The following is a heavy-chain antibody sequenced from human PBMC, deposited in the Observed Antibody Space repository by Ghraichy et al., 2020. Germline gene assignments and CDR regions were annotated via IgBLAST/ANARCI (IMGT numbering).Heavy chain of an antibody. J-gene: IGHJ4*02. CDR3: AADPHWSGHLVY. Sequence: ASVKVSCKLSGSTLTEVSVHWVRQSPGKGLEWLGGYHPEDGQTIYAQTFQGRVTMTEDTSTDTAYMDLISLRSEDAAVYYCAADPHWSGHLVYWGQGTLVAVSS. CDR1: GSTLTEVS. D-gene: IGHD3-3*01. CDR2: YHPEDGQT. V-gene: IGHV1-24*01.